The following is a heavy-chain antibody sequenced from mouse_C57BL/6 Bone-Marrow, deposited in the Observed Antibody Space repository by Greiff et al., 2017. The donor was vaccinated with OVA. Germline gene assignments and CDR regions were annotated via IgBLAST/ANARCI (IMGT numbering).Heavy chain of an antibody. CDR1: GYAFSSYW. CDR2: IYPGDGDT. V-gene: IGHV1-80*01. Sequence: VQLVESGAELVKPGASVKISCKASGYAFSSYWMHWVKQRPGKGLEWIGQIYPGDGDTNYNGKFKGKATLTADKSSSTAYMQLSSLTSEDSAVYFCARSVAYFDYWGQGTTLTVSS. CDR3: ARSVAYFDY. J-gene: IGHJ2*01.